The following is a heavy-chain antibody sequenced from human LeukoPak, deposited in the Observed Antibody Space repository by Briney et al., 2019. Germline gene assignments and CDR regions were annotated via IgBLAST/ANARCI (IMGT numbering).Heavy chain of an antibody. CDR2: IKSKTDGGTT. D-gene: IGHD1-26*01. CDR3: TTEVGATEFDC. J-gene: IGHJ4*02. CDR1: GFTFSNAW. V-gene: IGHV3-15*01. Sequence: GGSLRLSCAASGFTFSNAWMSWVRQAPGKGLEWVGRIKSKTDGGTTDYAAPVKGRFTISREDSKNTLYLQMNSLKTEDTAAYYCTTEVGATEFDCWGQGTLVTVSS.